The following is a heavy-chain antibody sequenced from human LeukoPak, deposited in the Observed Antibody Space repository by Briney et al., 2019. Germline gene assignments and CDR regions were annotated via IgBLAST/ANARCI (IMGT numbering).Heavy chain of an antibody. Sequence: GGSLRLSCAASGFTLSSYWMHWVRQAPGKGLEWVAVISYDGSNKYYADSVKGRFTISRDNSKNTLYLQMNSLRAEDTAVYYCAKDLPTTVTLDYWGQGTLVTVSS. J-gene: IGHJ4*02. V-gene: IGHV3-30*18. D-gene: IGHD4-17*01. CDR3: AKDLPTTVTLDY. CDR2: ISYDGSNK. CDR1: GFTLSSYW.